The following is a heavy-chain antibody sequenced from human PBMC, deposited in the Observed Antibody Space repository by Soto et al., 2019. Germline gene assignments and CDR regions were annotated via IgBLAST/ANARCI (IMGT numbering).Heavy chain of an antibody. CDR2: IYSGGNT. CDR3: AGGPYCAGVCYRFDY. D-gene: IGHD2-21*02. J-gene: IGHJ4*01. CDR1: GFTVSSNY. V-gene: IGHV3-53*01. Sequence: TGGSLRLSCAASGFTVSSNYMGWVRQAPGKGLEWVSIIYSGGNTNYADSVKGRFTISRDTSKNTLHLQMNSLRAEDTAVYYCAGGPYCAGVCYRFDYWGQGTLVTVSS.